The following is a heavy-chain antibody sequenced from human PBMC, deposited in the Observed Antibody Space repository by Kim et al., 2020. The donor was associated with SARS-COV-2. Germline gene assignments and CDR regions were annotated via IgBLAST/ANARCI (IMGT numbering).Heavy chain of an antibody. CDR3: ARGPNIAAAGTFYFDY. D-gene: IGHD6-13*01. CDR2: ISSSSSYI. J-gene: IGHJ4*02. V-gene: IGHV3-21*01. Sequence: GGSLRLSCAASGFTFSSYSMNWVRQAPGKGLEWVSSISSSSSYIYYADSVKGRFTISRDNAKNSLYLQMNSLRAEDTAVYYCARGPNIAAAGTFYFDYWGQGTLVTVSS. CDR1: GFTFSSYS.